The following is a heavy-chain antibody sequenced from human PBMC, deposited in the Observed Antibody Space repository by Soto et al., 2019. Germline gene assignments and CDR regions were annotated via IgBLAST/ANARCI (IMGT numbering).Heavy chain of an antibody. Sequence: QVQLVQSGAEVKKPGASVKVSCKASGYTFTSYGISWVRQAPGQGLEWMGWISAYNGNTNYAQKLQGRVTMTTDTSTRTAYMELRILRSDDTAVYYCARDAGGPLLYFDWLLWGESRIGYYYGMDVWGQGTTVTVSS. D-gene: IGHD3-9*01. CDR1: GYTFTSYG. J-gene: IGHJ6*02. CDR3: ARDAGGPLLYFDWLLWGESRIGYYYGMDV. V-gene: IGHV1-18*01. CDR2: ISAYNGNT.